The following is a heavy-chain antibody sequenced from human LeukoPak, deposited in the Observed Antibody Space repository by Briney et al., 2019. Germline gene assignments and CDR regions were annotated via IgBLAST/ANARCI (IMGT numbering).Heavy chain of an antibody. Sequence: GPSVRASSTLSLGTFSSYAISWGRQSPGHRLEWMGGIIPIFGTANYAQKFQGRVTITTDESTSTAYMELSSLRSEDTAVYYCARDSVEPTWGQGTLVTVSS. CDR1: LGTFSSYA. V-gene: IGHV1-69*05. D-gene: IGHD1-1*01. J-gene: IGHJ5*02. CDR3: ARDSVEPT. CDR2: IIPIFGTA.